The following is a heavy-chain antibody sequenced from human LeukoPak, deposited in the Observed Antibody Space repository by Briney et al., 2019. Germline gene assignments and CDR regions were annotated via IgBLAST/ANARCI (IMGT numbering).Heavy chain of an antibody. CDR1: GFTVSSNY. D-gene: IGHD5-12*01. V-gene: IGHV3-53*01. CDR3: ARDPRYSGYDYVDAFDI. Sequence: GGSLRLSCAASGFTVSSNYMSWVRQAPGKGLEWVSVIYSGGSTYYADSVKGRFTISRDNSKNTLYLQMNSLRAEDTAVYYCARDPRYSGYDYVDAFDIWGQGTMVTVSS. CDR2: IYSGGST. J-gene: IGHJ3*02.